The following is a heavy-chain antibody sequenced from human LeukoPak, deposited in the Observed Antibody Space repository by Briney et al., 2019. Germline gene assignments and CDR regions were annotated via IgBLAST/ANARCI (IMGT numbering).Heavy chain of an antibody. CDR3: ARETPSSSWYNVLDY. Sequence: GGSLRLSCAVSGFTVSSHHMSWVRQAPGKGLEWVSYISSSGSTIYYADSVKGRFTISRDNAKNSLYLQMNSLRAEDTAVYYCARETPSSSWYNVLDYWGQGTLVTVSS. D-gene: IGHD6-13*01. CDR1: GFTVSSHH. CDR2: ISSSGSTI. V-gene: IGHV3-11*01. J-gene: IGHJ4*02.